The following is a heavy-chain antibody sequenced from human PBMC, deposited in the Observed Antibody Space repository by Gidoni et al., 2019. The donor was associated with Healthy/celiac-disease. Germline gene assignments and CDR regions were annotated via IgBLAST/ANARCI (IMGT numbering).Heavy chain of an antibody. Sequence: EVQLLESGGGLVQHGGSLRLSCAASGFTFSSYAMSWVRQAPGKRLEWVSAISGSGGSTYYADSVKGRFTISRDNSKNTLYLQMNSLRAEDTAVYYCAKDSPGDHAFDIWGQGTMVTVSS. D-gene: IGHD7-27*01. CDR2: ISGSGGST. V-gene: IGHV3-23*01. CDR3: AKDSPGDHAFDI. CDR1: GFTFSSYA. J-gene: IGHJ3*02.